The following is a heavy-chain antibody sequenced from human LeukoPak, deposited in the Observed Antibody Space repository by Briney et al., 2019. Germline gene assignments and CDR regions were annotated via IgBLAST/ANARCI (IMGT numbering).Heavy chain of an antibody. Sequence: ASVKVSCKASGYTFTSYGISWVRQAPGQGLEWMGWISAYNGNTNYAQKLQGRVTMTTDTSTSTAYMELSRLRSDDTAVYYCARVRMSGWTLGYAFDIWGQGTMVTVSS. J-gene: IGHJ3*02. CDR1: GYTFTSYG. V-gene: IGHV1-18*01. CDR3: ARVRMSGWTLGYAFDI. D-gene: IGHD6-19*01. CDR2: ISAYNGNT.